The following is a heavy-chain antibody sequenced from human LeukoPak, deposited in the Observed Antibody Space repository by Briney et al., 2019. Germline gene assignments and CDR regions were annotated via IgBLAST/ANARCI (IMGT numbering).Heavy chain of an antibody. CDR1: GYSFTSYW. D-gene: IGHD3-10*01. Sequence: GESLKISCKGSGYSFTSYWIGWVRQMPGKGVEWMGMIYPGDSDTRYSPSFQGQVTISADKSISTAYLQWSSLKASDTAMYYCATTKYYYGSGSYYGVGMDVWGQGTTVTVSS. V-gene: IGHV5-51*01. J-gene: IGHJ6*02. CDR2: IYPGDSDT. CDR3: ATTKYYYGSGSYYGVGMDV.